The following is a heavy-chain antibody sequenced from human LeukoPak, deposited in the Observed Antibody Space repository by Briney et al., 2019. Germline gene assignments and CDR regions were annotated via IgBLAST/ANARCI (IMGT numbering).Heavy chain of an antibody. CDR3: ARGPTTTQYYYYGMDV. Sequence: PXGSLRLSCAASGFTVSSNYMSWVRQAPGKGLEWVSVIYSGGSTYYADSVKGRFTISRDNSKNTLYLQMNSLRAEDTAVYYCARGPTTTQYYYYGMDVWGQGTTVTVSS. J-gene: IGHJ6*02. CDR1: GFTVSSNY. V-gene: IGHV3-53*01. D-gene: IGHD4-17*01. CDR2: IYSGGST.